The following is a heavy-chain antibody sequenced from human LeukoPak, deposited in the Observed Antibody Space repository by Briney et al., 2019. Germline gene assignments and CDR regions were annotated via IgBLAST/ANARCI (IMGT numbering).Heavy chain of an antibody. CDR1: GFTFSDYW. CDR3: AKEVGSLITMVRGVHFDY. CDR2: IWYDGSNK. Sequence: GGSLRLSCAASGFTFSDYWMSWVRQAPGKGLEWVAVIWYDGSNKYYADSVKGRFTISRDNSKNTLYLQMNSLRAEDTAVYYCAKEVGSLITMVRGVHFDYWGQGTLVTVSS. D-gene: IGHD3-10*01. V-gene: IGHV3-33*06. J-gene: IGHJ4*02.